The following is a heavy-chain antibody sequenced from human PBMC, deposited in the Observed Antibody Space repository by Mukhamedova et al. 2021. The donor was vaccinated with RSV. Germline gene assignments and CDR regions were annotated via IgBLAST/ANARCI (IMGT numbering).Heavy chain of an antibody. CDR3: ARWGESKRMDV. Sequence: WYDGSNDNYADSVKGRFTISRDNSKNTVSLQMNSLRVEDTAVYYCARWGESKRMDVWGQGATVTVSS. CDR2: WYDGSND. V-gene: IGHV3-33*01. J-gene: IGHJ6*02. D-gene: IGHD3-16*01.